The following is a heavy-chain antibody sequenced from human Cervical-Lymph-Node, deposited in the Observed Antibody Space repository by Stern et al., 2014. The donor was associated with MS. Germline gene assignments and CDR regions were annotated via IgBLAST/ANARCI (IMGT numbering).Heavy chain of an antibody. V-gene: IGHV2-70*01. CDR3: ARMVGATGYYYDVDV. J-gene: IGHJ6*02. CDR2: IDLTDHK. D-gene: IGHD1-26*01. CDR1: GFSLSSDGMC. Sequence: QITLKESGPAVVKPTQTLTLTCTFSGFSLSSDGMCVTWIRQPPGKALEWLALIDLTDHKYFKPSLKNRLHHSQGHSQNQVVLTMTNVDPMDTATYYCARMVGATGYYYDVDVWGQGTTVTVSS.